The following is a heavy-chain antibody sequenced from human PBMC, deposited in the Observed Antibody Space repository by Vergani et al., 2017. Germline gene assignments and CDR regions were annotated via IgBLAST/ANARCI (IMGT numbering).Heavy chain of an antibody. CDR2: TSYDGSNK. CDR3: GSVYSGSGRPEGFDI. D-gene: IGHD3-10*01. J-gene: IGHJ3*02. CDR1: GFTFSSYA. V-gene: IGHV3-30-3*01. Sequence: QVQLVESGGGVVQPGRSLSLSCAASGFTFSSYAMHWVRQAPGKGLEWVAVTSYDGSNKYYADSVKGRFTISRDNSKNTLYLQMNSLRAEDTAVYYCGSVYSGSGRPEGFDIWGQGTMVIVSS.